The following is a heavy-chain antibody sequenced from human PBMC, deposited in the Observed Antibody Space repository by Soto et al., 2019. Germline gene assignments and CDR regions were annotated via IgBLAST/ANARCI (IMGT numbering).Heavy chain of an antibody. D-gene: IGHD2-21*01. CDR1: GFTFGTYA. CDR2: IWYDGSVK. V-gene: IGHV3-33*01. J-gene: IGHJ4*02. CDR3: ARADCGGQCPCDY. Sequence: QVQLVESGGGVVQPGRSLRLSCAASGFTFGTYAMHWVRQAPGKGLEWVAGIWYDGSVKNYADSVKDRFSISRDNSQNTVYLQMNTLRAEDTAVYYCARADCGGQCPCDYWGQGTLVTVSS.